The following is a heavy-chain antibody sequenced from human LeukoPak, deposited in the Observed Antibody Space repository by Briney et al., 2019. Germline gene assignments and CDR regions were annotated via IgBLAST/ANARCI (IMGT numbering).Heavy chain of an antibody. Sequence: GGSLRLSCAASGFTFSSYAMHWVRQSLGKGLEWVAVMSYNGFNKYYADSVKGRFTISRDNSKNTLYLQMNSLRAEDTAVYYCAKTKGYSYGYYFDYWGQGTLVTVSS. CDR2: MSYNGFNK. J-gene: IGHJ4*02. V-gene: IGHV3-30*18. D-gene: IGHD5-18*01. CDR3: AKTKGYSYGYYFDY. CDR1: GFTFSSYA.